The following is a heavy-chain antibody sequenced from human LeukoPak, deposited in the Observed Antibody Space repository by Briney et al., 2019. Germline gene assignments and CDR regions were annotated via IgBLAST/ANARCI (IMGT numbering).Heavy chain of an antibody. CDR3: AKEDRRYCSSTSYYTMDY. V-gene: IGHV3-30*02. Sequence: PGGSLRLSCAASGFTFSSYGMHWVRQAPGKGLEWVAFIRYGGSNKYYADSVKGRFTISRDNSKNTLYLQMNSLRAEDTAVYYCAKEDRRYCSSTSYYTMDYWGQGTLVTVSS. CDR2: IRYGGSNK. CDR1: GFTFSSYG. D-gene: IGHD2-2*02. J-gene: IGHJ4*02.